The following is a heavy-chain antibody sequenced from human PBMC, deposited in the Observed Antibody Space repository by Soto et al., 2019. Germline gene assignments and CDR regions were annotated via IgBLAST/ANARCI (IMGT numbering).Heavy chain of an antibody. CDR1: GGSFHGYY. V-gene: IGHV4-34*01. CDR3: ARDRVWDV. CDR2: INHSGSA. J-gene: IGHJ6*02. D-gene: IGHD2-8*01. Sequence: PSETLSLTCAVYGGSFHGYYWSWIRQPPGEGLEWIGEINHSGSANYNPTFKSRVTISVDKSKNQLSLKLSSVTTADTAVYYCARDRVWDVWGQGTTVTVSS.